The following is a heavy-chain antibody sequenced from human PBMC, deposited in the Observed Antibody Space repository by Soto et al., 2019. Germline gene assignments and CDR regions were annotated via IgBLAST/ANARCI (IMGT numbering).Heavy chain of an antibody. CDR1: GGSVSSGSYY. Sequence: SETLSLTCTVSGGSVSSGSYYWSCIRQPPGKGLEWIGYIYYSGSTNYNPSLKSRVTISVDTSKNQFSLELSSVTAADTAVYYCARDPRPRYCSSTSCYNWNWFDPWGQGTLVTVSS. CDR3: ARDPRPRYCSSTSCYNWNWFDP. J-gene: IGHJ5*02. CDR2: IYYSGST. V-gene: IGHV4-61*01. D-gene: IGHD2-2*02.